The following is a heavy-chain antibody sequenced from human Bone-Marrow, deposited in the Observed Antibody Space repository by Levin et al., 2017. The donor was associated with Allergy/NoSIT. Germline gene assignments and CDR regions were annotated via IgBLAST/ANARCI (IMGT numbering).Heavy chain of an antibody. V-gene: IGHV3-49*04. J-gene: IGHJ5*02. D-gene: IGHD3-3*01. CDR3: SRDYDFLSGDFEGTWFDP. Sequence: GGSLRLSCKGSGFPFGDYAISWVRQAPGKGLEWLGFIRSKAYEETTEYAASVKGRFTVSRDNPKNIAYLQMNSLKVEDTGIYYCSRDYDFLSGDFEGTWFDPWGQGTLVIVSS. CDR2: IRSKAYEETT. CDR1: GFPFGDYA.